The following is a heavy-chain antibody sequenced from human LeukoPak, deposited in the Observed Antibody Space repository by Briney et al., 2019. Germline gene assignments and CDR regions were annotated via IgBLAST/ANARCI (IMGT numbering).Heavy chain of an antibody. CDR3: AKSLGLAKSGSRIPNWFDP. J-gene: IGHJ5*02. D-gene: IGHD3-10*01. Sequence: QTGGSLRLSCAASGFTFSSYAMSWVRQAPGKGLEWVSAISGSGGSTYYADSVKGRFTISRDNSKNTLYLQMNSLRAEDTAVYYCAKSLGLAKSGSRIPNWFDPWGQGTLVTVSS. CDR2: ISGSGGST. CDR1: GFTFSSYA. V-gene: IGHV3-23*01.